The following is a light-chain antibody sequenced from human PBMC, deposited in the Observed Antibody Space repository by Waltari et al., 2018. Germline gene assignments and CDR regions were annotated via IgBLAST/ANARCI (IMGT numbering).Light chain of an antibody. CDR2: YKSDAEK. Sequence: QPVLTQPPSSSASPGESARLTCTLPSDVNVDDFNISLYQQKPGSPPRFLLYYKSDAEKAQGAGVPSRFSGSRDGSAAAGILRGAGLQAEDEADYYCTVWPGNDWVFGGGTKLTVL. CDR1: SDVNVDDFN. CDR3: TVWPGNDWV. V-gene: IGLV5-37*01. J-gene: IGLJ3*02.